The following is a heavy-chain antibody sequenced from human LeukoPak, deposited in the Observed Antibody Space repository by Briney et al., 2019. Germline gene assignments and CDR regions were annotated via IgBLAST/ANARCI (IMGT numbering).Heavy chain of an antibody. CDR2: IYYSGST. J-gene: IGHJ4*02. Sequence: SETLSLTCTVSGGSISSYYWSWIRQPPGKGLEWIGYIYYSGSTNYNPSLKSRVTISVDPSKNQFSLKLSSVTAADTAVYYCARVGRVRAIEPFDYWGQGTLVTVSS. V-gene: IGHV4-59*01. CDR1: GGSISSYY. D-gene: IGHD1-26*01. CDR3: ARVGRVRAIEPFDY.